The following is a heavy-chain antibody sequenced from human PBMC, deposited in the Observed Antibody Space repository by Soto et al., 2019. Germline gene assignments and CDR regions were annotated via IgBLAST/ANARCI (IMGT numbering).Heavy chain of an antibody. J-gene: IGHJ4*01. Sequence: GGSLRLSCAASGFTFSSYWMTWVRQAPGKGLEWVANIKHDGSEKYYVDSVKGRFTISRDNARNSVFLEMKSLRAEDTAVYSCVRDRSGSYLEGFDYWGHVTLFTVSS. CDR1: GFTFSSYW. CDR3: VRDRSGSYLEGFDY. V-gene: IGHV3-7*01. D-gene: IGHD1-26*01. CDR2: IKHDGSEK.